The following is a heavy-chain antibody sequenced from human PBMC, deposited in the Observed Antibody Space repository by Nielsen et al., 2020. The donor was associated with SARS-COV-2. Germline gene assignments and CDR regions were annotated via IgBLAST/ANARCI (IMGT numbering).Heavy chain of an antibody. CDR2: INAGNGNT. CDR1: GYTFTSYA. D-gene: IGHD3-9*01. CDR3: ARDLRYFDWLLLSPKRDGLPTANDAFDI. V-gene: IGHV1-3*01. Sequence: ASVKVSCKASGYTFTSYAMHWVRQAPGQRLEWMGWINAGNGNTKYSQKFQGRVTITRDTSASTAYMELSSLRSDDTAVYYCARDLRYFDWLLLSPKRDGLPTANDAFDIWGQGTMVTVSS. J-gene: IGHJ3*02.